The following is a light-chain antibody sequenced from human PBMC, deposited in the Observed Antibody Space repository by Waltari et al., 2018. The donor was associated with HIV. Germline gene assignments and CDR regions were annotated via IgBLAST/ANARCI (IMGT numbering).Light chain of an antibody. V-gene: IGLV1-51*02. CDR3: GTWDTSLRAVV. CDR1: TSTLGNNV. J-gene: IGLJ2*01. Sequence: QSVLTQPPSVSAAPDQTVTIPSSGSTSTLGNNVLSWYQHLPGTAPKLLIFESNKRPSGIPDRFSGSQSGTSATLAISGLQTGDEAAYYCGTWDTSLRAVVFGGGTKLTVL. CDR2: ESN.